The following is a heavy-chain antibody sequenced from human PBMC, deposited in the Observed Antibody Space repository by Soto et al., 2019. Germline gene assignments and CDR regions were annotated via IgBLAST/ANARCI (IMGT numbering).Heavy chain of an antibody. J-gene: IGHJ4*02. D-gene: IGHD6-19*01. Sequence: EVQLLESGGGLVQPGGSLRLSCAASGFTFSSYAMSWVRQAPGKGLEWVSAISGSGGSTYYADSVKGRFTISRDNSTNTLYLEMNSLRAEVTAVYDVARRSSGWYFDYWGQGTLVTVSS. CDR2: ISGSGGST. CDR3: ARRSSGWYFDY. V-gene: IGHV3-23*01. CDR1: GFTFSSYA.